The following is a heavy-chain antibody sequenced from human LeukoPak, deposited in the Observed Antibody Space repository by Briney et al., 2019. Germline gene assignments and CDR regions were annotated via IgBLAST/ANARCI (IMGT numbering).Heavy chain of an antibody. D-gene: IGHD3-22*01. CDR2: IRYDGSNK. CDR3: AKDVRDKYYDSSGYPDY. CDR1: GFTFSSYG. V-gene: IGHV3-30*02. Sequence: GGSLRLSCAASGFTFSSYGMHWVRQAPGKGLEWVAFIRYDGSNKYYADPVKGRFTISRDNSKNTLYLQMNSLRAEDTAVYYCAKDVRDKYYDSSGYPDYWGQGTLVTVSS. J-gene: IGHJ4*02.